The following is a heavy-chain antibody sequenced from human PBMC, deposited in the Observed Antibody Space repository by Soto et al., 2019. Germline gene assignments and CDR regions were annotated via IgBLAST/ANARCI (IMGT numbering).Heavy chain of an antibody. V-gene: IGHV4-31*03. J-gene: IGHJ4*02. D-gene: IGHD4-4*01. Sequence: NPSETLSLTCTVSGGSISSGGFYWSWIRQHPGKGPEWIGYIYYSGSTYYNPSLKSRVTISVDTSENQFSLKLSSVTAADTAVYYCARRYSNSGDGFDYWGQGTLVTVPS. CDR3: ARRYSNSGDGFDY. CDR1: GGSISSGGFY. CDR2: IYYSGST.